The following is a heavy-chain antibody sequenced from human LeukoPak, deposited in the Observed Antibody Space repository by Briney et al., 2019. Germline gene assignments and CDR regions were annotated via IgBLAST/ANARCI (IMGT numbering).Heavy chain of an antibody. V-gene: IGHV4-31*03. J-gene: IGHJ4*02. CDR1: GGSISSGGYY. CDR2: IYYSGST. D-gene: IGHD2/OR15-2a*01. Sequence: PSETLSLSCTVSGGSISSGGYYWSWIRQHPGKGLEWIGYIYYSGSTYYNPSLKSRVTISVDTSKSQFSLKLSSVTAADTAVYYCARDSGRMFDYWGQGTLVTVSS. CDR3: ARDSGRMFDY.